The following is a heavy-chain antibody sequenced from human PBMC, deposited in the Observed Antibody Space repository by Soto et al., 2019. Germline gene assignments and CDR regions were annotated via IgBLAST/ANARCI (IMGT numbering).Heavy chain of an antibody. CDR2: ISLSGGT. J-gene: IGHJ4*02. CDR3: ARVYDRTSYYYFFDF. D-gene: IGHD3-10*01. Sequence: QVHLQESGPGLLKPSQTLSLTCTVSGASISSAGSSWNWIRHLPGKGLEWIGYISLSGGTSSHPSLQSRVTITADKSENQFSLNLKSVTAAETAVYYCARVYDRTSYYYFFDFWGQGTLVTVSS. CDR1: GASISSAGSS. V-gene: IGHV4-31*03.